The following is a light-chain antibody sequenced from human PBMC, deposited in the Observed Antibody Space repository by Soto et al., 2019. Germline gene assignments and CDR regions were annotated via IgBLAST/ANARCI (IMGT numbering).Light chain of an antibody. CDR1: QSVSRSF. Sequence: EIVLTQSPGTLSLSPGEVVTLSCRASQSVSRSFLAWYQQKHGQPPRLLIDHSSSRSTGIPDKFSDSGSGTDFTLTISRLEPEDLAVYYCQQYGSSPQTFGQGTKLEI. J-gene: IGKJ2*01. CDR2: HSS. V-gene: IGKV3-20*01. CDR3: QQYGSSPQT.